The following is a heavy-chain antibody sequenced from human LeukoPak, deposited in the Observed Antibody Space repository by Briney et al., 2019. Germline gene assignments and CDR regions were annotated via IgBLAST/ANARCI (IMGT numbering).Heavy chain of an antibody. Sequence: PGGSLRLSCAASGFTFSSYGMSWVRQAPGKGLEWVSAISGSGGSTYYADSVKGRFTISRDNSKNTLYLQMNSLRAEDTAVYYCAKSPRLEYSSGWLPDYWGQGTLVTVSS. CDR3: AKSPRLEYSSGWLPDY. CDR2: ISGSGGST. D-gene: IGHD6-19*01. V-gene: IGHV3-23*01. J-gene: IGHJ4*02. CDR1: GFTFSSYG.